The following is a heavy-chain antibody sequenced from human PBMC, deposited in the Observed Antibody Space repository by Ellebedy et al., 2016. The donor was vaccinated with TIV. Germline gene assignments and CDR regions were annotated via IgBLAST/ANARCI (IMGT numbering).Heavy chain of an antibody. V-gene: IGHV4-31*03. D-gene: IGHD3-10*01. CDR1: GDSITSGEYY. CDR2: IYYSGRT. Sequence: SETLSLTXTVSGDSITSGEYYWSWIRQHPGKGLEWLANIYYSGRTYYNPSLKSRLAISIDTSSSQFSLKLTSVNAADTALYYCARARGIRDVGFGNWFDPWGQGTLVTVSS. J-gene: IGHJ5*02. CDR3: ARARGIRDVGFGNWFDP.